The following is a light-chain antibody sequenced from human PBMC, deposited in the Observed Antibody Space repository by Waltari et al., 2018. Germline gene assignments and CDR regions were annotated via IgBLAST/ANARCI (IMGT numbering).Light chain of an antibody. CDR2: DVT. J-gene: IGLJ3*02. V-gene: IGLV2-11*01. Sequence: QPALTQPRPVAGSPGQSVPLSRPGTRRDFGDFNSVSLYPQHPGKAPKPVIFDVTKRPSGVPDRVSGSKSGTSASLTVSGLQAEDEADYYCCSYAGIWVFGGGTKLTVL. CDR3: CSYAGIWV. CDR1: RRDFGDFNS.